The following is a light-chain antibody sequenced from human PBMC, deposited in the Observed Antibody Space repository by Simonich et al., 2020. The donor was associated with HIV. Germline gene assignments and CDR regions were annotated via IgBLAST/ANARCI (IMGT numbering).Light chain of an antibody. Sequence: DIQLTQSPSTLSASVGDSVTIAFRASQSIVSWLAWYQQKPGKAPKLLIYKASTLKSGVPSRFIGSGSGTEFTLTISSLQPDDFATYYCQQFNTYPPFTFGPGTKVDIK. CDR3: QQFNTYPPFT. CDR1: QSIVSW. V-gene: IGKV1-5*03. J-gene: IGKJ3*01. CDR2: KAS.